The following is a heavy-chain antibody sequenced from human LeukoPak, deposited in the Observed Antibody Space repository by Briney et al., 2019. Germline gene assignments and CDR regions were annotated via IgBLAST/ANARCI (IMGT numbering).Heavy chain of an antibody. CDR1: GFSFDDYA. CDR3: AKDTRGYSYGSYFDY. D-gene: IGHD5-18*01. J-gene: IGHJ4*02. Sequence: GGSLGLSCAASGFSFDDYAMHWVRQAPGKGLEWVSGISWNSGNIGYADSVKGRFTISRDNAKNSLYLQMNSLRADDTALYYCAKDTRGYSYGSYFDYWGQGTLVTVSS. CDR2: ISWNSGNI. V-gene: IGHV3-9*01.